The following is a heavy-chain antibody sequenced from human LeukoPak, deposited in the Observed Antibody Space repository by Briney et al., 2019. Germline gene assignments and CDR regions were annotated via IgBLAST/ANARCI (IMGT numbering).Heavy chain of an antibody. V-gene: IGHV4-34*01. CDR1: GGSFSNYY. CDR3: AREGSYSGSGSPPLEY. J-gene: IGHJ4*02. CDR2: INHSGTA. D-gene: IGHD3-10*01. Sequence: TPSETLSLTCAVYGGSFSNYYWSWIRQSPGKGLEWIGEINHSGTANYNPSLKSRVTISVDTSKNQFSLKLNSVTAADTAVYYCAREGSYSGSGSPPLEYWGQGTLVTVSS.